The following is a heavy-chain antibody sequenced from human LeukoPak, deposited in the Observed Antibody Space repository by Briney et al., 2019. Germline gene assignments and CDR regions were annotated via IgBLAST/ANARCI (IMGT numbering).Heavy chain of an antibody. J-gene: IGHJ6*03. CDR3: AREGYSSWSPSGYYYYMDV. Sequence: ASVKVSCKASGYTFTNYTMNWVRQAPGQGLEWMGWINTNTGNPTYAQGFTGRFVFSLDTSVSTAYLQISSLKAEDTAVYYCAREGYSSWSPSGYYYYMDVWGKGTTVTVSS. CDR1: GYTFTNYT. V-gene: IGHV7-4-1*02. CDR2: INTNTGNP. D-gene: IGHD6-13*01.